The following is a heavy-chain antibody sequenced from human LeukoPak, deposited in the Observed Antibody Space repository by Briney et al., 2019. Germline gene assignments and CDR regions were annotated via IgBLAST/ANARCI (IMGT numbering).Heavy chain of an antibody. CDR3: ARGVSYRGDF. Sequence: ASVKVSCKASGYTFTSYGISWVRQAPGQGLEWMGWISAYNGNTNYAQKLQGRVTMTRDTSISTAYMELSSLGSEDTAVYYCARGVSYRGDFWGQGTLVTVSS. V-gene: IGHV1-18*01. CDR2: ISAYNGNT. D-gene: IGHD1-26*01. J-gene: IGHJ4*02. CDR1: GYTFTSYG.